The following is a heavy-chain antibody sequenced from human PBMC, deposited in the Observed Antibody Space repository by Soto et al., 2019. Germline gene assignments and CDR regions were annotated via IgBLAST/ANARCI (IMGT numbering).Heavy chain of an antibody. CDR3: AKDYYDSSGYSLTHFDY. J-gene: IGHJ4*02. D-gene: IGHD3-22*01. CDR2: ISGSGGRT. CDR1: GFTFSSCA. Sequence: PGGSLRLSCAASGFTFSSCAMSWVRQAPGKGLEWVSAISGSGGRTYYADSVKGRFTISRDNSKHTLYLQMNSLRAEDTAVYYCAKDYYDSSGYSLTHFDYWGQGPLVTVSS. V-gene: IGHV3-23*01.